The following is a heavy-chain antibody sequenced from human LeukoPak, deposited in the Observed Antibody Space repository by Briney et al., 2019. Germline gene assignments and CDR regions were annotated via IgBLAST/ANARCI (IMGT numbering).Heavy chain of an antibody. V-gene: IGHV1-69*06. Sequence: ASVKVSCKASGGTFSSYAISWVRQAPGQGLEWMGGIIPIFGTANYAQKFQGRITITADKSTSTAYMELSSLRSEDTAVYYCTRESDTAIYFDYWGQGTLVTVSS. CDR1: GGTFSSYA. D-gene: IGHD5-18*01. CDR2: IIPIFGTA. J-gene: IGHJ4*02. CDR3: TRESDTAIYFDY.